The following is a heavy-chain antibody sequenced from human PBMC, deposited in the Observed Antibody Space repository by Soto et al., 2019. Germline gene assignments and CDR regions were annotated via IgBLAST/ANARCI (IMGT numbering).Heavy chain of an antibody. CDR3: ARAVRGWLGVPAAVGGWFDP. Sequence: SETLSLTCTVSGGSVSSGSYYWSWIRPPPGKGLEWIGYIYYSGSTNYNPSLKSRVTISVDTSKNQFTLKLSSVTAADTAVYYCARAVRGWLGVPAAVGGWFDPWGQGTLVTVSS. V-gene: IGHV4-61*01. J-gene: IGHJ5*02. D-gene: IGHD2-2*01. CDR1: GGSVSSGSYY. CDR2: IYYSGST.